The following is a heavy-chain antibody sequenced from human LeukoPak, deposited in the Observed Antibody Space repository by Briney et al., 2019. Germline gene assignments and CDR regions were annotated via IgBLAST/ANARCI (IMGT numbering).Heavy chain of an antibody. J-gene: IGHJ4*02. D-gene: IGHD4-17*01. CDR3: ARAPHTRRVTTSSEGFDY. CDR2: IYHSGST. V-gene: IGHV4-4*02. Sequence: SGTLSLTCAVSGGSISSSNWWSWVRQPPGKGLEWIGEIYHSGSTNYNPSLKSRVTISVDKSKNQFSLKLSSVTAADTAVYYCARAPHTRRVTTSSEGFDYWGQGTLVTVSS. CDR1: GGSISSSNW.